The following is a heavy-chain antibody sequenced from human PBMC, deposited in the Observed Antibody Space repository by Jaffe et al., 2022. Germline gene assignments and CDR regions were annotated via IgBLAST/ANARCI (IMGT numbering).Heavy chain of an antibody. V-gene: IGHV3-23*01. CDR1: GFTVYSNA. CDR2: ISGSGSTT. J-gene: IGHJ4*02. Sequence: EVQVLESGGGLVQFGGSLRLSCVVSGFTVYSNAMSWVRQAPGKGLEWVSGISGSGSTTNYADSVKGRFSISRANSKNTVYLQMNSLRAEDTAVYYCAKDIGDLPAYSFDYWGQGTLVTVSS. CDR3: AKDIGDLPAYSFDY. D-gene: IGHD2-2*01.